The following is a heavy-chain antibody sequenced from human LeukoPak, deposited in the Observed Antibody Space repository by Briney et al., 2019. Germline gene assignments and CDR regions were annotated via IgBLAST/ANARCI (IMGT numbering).Heavy chain of an antibody. V-gene: IGHV3-23*01. CDR1: GFTFSSYA. J-gene: IGHJ3*02. D-gene: IGHD4-17*01. Sequence: GGSLRLSCAASGFTFSSYAMSWVRQAPGKGLEWVSAISGSGGSTYYADSVKGRFTISRDNSKNTLYLQMNSLRAEDTAVYYCAKSYDYGDYVPHAFDIWGQGTMVTVSS. CDR2: ISGSGGST. CDR3: AKSYDYGDYVPHAFDI.